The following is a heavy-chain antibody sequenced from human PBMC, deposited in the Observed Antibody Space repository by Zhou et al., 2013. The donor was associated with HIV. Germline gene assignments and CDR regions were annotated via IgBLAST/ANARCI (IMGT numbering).Heavy chain of an antibody. CDR1: GDTFNSYP. CDR3: ARSSSGVSFDL. D-gene: IGHD3-22*01. CDR2: IIPVPGID. J-gene: IGHJ2*01. Sequence: QVQLVQSGAEVKKPGSSVKVSCKASGDTFNSYPINWVRQAPGQGLEWLGRIIPVPGIDNYAQKFQDRVTITADKRTTTVYMELSSLKSEDTAIYYCARSSSGVSFDLWGRGTLVSVSS. V-gene: IGHV1-69*04.